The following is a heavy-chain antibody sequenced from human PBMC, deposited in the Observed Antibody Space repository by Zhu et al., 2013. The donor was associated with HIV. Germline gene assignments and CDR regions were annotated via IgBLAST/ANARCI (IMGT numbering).Heavy chain of an antibody. D-gene: IGHD3-22*01. CDR1: GDTFKNYD. CDR3: ARSYYYDSRGYLALFDY. V-gene: IGHV1-69*01. Sequence: QVQLVQSGAEVKKPGASVRVSCKTSGDTFKNYDINWVRQAPGQGLEWMGGIIPISGTTNYAQTFQGRVTITADESTSTAYMELSSLRSEDTAVYYCARSYYYDSRGYLALFDYWGQGTLVTVSS. J-gene: IGHJ4*02. CDR2: IIPISGTT.